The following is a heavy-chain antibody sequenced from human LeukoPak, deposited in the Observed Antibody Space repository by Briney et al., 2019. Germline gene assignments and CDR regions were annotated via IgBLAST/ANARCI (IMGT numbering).Heavy chain of an antibody. D-gene: IGHD4-17*01. Sequence: RAGGSLRLSCAASGFTFDDYGMSWVRQAPGKGLEWVSGINWNGGSTGYADSVKGRFTISRDNAKNSLYLQMNSLRAEDTAVYYCARHDYGDYGYFQHWGQGTLVTVSS. J-gene: IGHJ1*01. CDR3: ARHDYGDYGYFQH. CDR1: GFTFDDYG. CDR2: INWNGGST. V-gene: IGHV3-20*04.